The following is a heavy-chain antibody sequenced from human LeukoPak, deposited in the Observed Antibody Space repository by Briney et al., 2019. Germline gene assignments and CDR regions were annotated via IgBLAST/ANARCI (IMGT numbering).Heavy chain of an antibody. D-gene: IGHD3-3*01. Sequence: ASVKVSCKASGYTFTSYYMYWVRQAPGQGLEWMGWINPNSGGTNYAQKFQGRVTMTRDTSISTAYMELSRLRSDDTAVYYCARSIWSGLYMDVWGKGTTVTVSS. J-gene: IGHJ6*03. CDR1: GYTFTSYY. CDR3: ARSIWSGLYMDV. CDR2: INPNSGGT. V-gene: IGHV1-2*02.